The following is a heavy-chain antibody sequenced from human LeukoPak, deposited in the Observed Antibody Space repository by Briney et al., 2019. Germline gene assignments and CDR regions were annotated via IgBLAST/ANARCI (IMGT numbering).Heavy chain of an antibody. CDR2: ISSRGDST. V-gene: IGHV3-23*01. Sequence: GGSLRLSCAASGFIFSNYAMSWVRQVPGRGLEWVSTISSRGDSTYVADSVKGRFTISRENSKNSLYLQMNTVRAADTTVYYCVKGPRPDITVAHTVENWGQGTLVTVSS. D-gene: IGHD6-19*01. CDR3: VKGPRPDITVAHTVEN. J-gene: IGHJ4*02. CDR1: GFIFSNYA.